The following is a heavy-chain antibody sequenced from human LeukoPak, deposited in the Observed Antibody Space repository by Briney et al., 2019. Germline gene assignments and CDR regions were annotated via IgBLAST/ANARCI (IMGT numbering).Heavy chain of an antibody. J-gene: IGHJ4*02. CDR3: ARTMTGGFFDF. Sequence: PGGSLRLSCAASGFTFSGFWMHWVRQAPGKGLVWVSRIDGDGGSTTYADSVKGRFTISRDNARNTLHLQMISLRAEDTAVYYCARTMTGGFFDFWGQGTLVTVPS. V-gene: IGHV3-74*03. CDR2: IDGDGGST. D-gene: IGHD3-16*01. CDR1: GFTFSGFW.